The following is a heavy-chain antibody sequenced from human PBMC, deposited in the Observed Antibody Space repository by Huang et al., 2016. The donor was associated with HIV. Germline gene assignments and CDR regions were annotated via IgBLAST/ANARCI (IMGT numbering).Heavy chain of an antibody. Sequence: QLQLQESGPGLVKPSETLSLTCSVSGGSISTTSYYWGWIRQPPGKGLEWVGSISYSGSNNYSPSLNGRVTISVDTSNSQFSLKVSSVTASDTAVYYCARSPRWAARDAFDIWGQGTMLTVSS. CDR3: ARSPRWAARDAFDI. CDR2: ISYSGSN. J-gene: IGHJ3*02. V-gene: IGHV4-39*01. D-gene: IGHD6-6*01. CDR1: GGSISTTSYY.